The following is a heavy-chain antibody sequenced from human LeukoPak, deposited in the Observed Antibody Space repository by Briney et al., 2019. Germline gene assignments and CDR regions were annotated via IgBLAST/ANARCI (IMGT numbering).Heavy chain of an antibody. J-gene: IGHJ6*02. CDR2: IYHSGST. V-gene: IGHV4-4*02. Sequence: SGTLSLTCAVSGGSISSSNWWSWVRQPPGKGLEWIGEIYHSGSTNYNPSLKSRVTISVDTSKNQFSLKLSSVTAADTAVYYCARDQVRGYCSSTSCYRGMDVWGQGTTVTVSS. CDR3: ARDQVRGYCSSTSCYRGMDV. CDR1: GGSISSSNW. D-gene: IGHD2-2*01.